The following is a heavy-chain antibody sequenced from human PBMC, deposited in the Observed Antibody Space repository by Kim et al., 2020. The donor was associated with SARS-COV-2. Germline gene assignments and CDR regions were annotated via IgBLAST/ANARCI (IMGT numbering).Heavy chain of an antibody. CDR1: GGSISSSSYY. CDR3: ARDILKLTYYYDSSGWNDY. Sequence: SETLSLTCTVSGGSISSSSYYWGWIRQPPGKGLEWIGSIYYSGSTYYNSSLKSRVTISVDTSKNQFSLKLSSVTAADTAVYYCARDILKLTYYYDSSGWNDYWGQGTLVTVSS. J-gene: IGHJ4*02. V-gene: IGHV4-39*07. CDR2: IYYSGST. D-gene: IGHD3-22*01.